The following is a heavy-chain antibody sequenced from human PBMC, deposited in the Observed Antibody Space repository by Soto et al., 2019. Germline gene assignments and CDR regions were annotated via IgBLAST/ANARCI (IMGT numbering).Heavy chain of an antibody. V-gene: IGHV3-66*01. CDR2: IYSGGST. Sequence: EVHLVESGGGLVQPGGSLRLSCAASGFTVSSNYMSWVRQAPGKGLEWVSVIYSGGSTYYADSVKGRFTISRDNSKNTLYLQMHSLRAEDTAGYYCARAAYYVGSGGYFHLWGRGTLVTVSS. J-gene: IGHJ2*01. D-gene: IGHD3-10*01. CDR1: GFTVSSNY. CDR3: ARAAYYVGSGGYFHL.